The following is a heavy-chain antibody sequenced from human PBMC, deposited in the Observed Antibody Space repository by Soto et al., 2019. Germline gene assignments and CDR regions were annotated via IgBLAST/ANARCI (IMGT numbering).Heavy chain of an antibody. CDR1: GFTFSGYS. CDR2: ISSSSSTI. CDR3: ASRGYYDSSGYKYFQH. Sequence: LRLSCAASGFTFSGYSMNWVRQAPGKGLEWVSYISSSSSTIYYADSVKGRFTISRDNAKNSLYLQMNSLRDEDTAVYYCASRGYYDSSGYKYFQHWGQGTLVTVSS. J-gene: IGHJ1*01. V-gene: IGHV3-48*02. D-gene: IGHD3-22*01.